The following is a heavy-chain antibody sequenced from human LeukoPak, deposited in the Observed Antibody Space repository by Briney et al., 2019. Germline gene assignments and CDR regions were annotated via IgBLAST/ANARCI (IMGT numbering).Heavy chain of an antibody. D-gene: IGHD2-15*01. CDR1: GGSISSGGYY. CDR3: ASSWRRGYCSGGSCYPNWFDP. CDR2: IYYSGST. V-gene: IGHV4-31*03. Sequence: SETLSLTCTVSGGSISSGGYYWRWLRQHPGTGLEWIGYIYYSGSTYYNPSLKSRVTISVDTSKNQFSLKLSSVTAADTAVYYCASSWRRGYCSGGSCYPNWFDPWGQGTLVTVSS. J-gene: IGHJ5*02.